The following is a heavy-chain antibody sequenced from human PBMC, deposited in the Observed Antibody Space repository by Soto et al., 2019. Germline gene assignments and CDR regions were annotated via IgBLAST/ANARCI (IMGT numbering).Heavy chain of an antibody. J-gene: IGHJ4*02. Sequence: GESLKISCAASGFTFSSYAMSWVRQAPGKGLEWVSAISGSGGSTYYADSVKGRFTISRDNSKNTLYLQMNSLRAEDTAVYYCAKLPLPAVAGFNTYIFDYWGQGTLVTVSS. CDR2: ISGSGGST. D-gene: IGHD6-19*01. V-gene: IGHV3-23*01. CDR3: AKLPLPAVAGFNTYIFDY. CDR1: GFTFSSYA.